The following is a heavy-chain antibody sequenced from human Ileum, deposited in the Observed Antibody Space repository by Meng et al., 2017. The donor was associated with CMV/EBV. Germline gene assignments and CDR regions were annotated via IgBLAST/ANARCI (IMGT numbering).Heavy chain of an antibody. J-gene: IGHJ5*02. V-gene: IGHV4-59*01. CDR2: VFYTGDT. CDR1: GDSITTYY. CDR3: ARGRSCFNGVCYDDHNFFGP. Sequence: GSLRLSCSLSGDSITTYYWSWIRQPPGKGLEWVGSVFYTGDTKYNPSLETRLSLSMDTSRKQVSLKLVSLNTADTATYYCARGRSCFNGVCYDDHNFFGPWGQGTLVTVSS. D-gene: IGHD2-8*01.